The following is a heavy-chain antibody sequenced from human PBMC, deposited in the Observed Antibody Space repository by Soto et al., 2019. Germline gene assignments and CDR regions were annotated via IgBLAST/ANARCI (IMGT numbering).Heavy chain of an antibody. CDR1: GFTFSSYA. D-gene: IGHD3-3*01. J-gene: IGHJ4*02. Sequence: PGGSLRLSCSASGFTFSSYAMHWVRQAPGKGLEYVSAISSNGGSTYYADSVKGRFTISRDNSKNTLYLQMSSLRAEDTAVYYCVKDKEGRFFEWLLYPFDYWGQGTLVTVSS. CDR3: VKDKEGRFFEWLLYPFDY. CDR2: ISSNGGST. V-gene: IGHV3-64D*06.